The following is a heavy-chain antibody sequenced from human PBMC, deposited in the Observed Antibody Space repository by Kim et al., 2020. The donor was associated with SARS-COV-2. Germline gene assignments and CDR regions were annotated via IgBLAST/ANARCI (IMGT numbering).Heavy chain of an antibody. D-gene: IGHD4-17*01. CDR3: AKDAFVTTVLTQGYFDF. V-gene: IGHV3-23*01. Sequence: SLRLSYAASGFTFSNSPMSWVRQAPGKGLEWVSTISGSGRDTFYADSVKGRFTVSRDNSRDTFYLQMNSLRADDTAVYYCAKDAFVTTVLTQGYFDFWGQGTLVSVSS. J-gene: IGHJ4*02. CDR1: GFTFSNSP. CDR2: ISGSGRDT.